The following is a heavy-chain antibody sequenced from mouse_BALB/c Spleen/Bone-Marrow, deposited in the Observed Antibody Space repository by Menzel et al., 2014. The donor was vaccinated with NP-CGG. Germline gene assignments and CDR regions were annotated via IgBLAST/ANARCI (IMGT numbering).Heavy chain of an antibody. V-gene: IGHV5-12-1*01. Sequence: EVKVVESGGGLVKPGGSLKLPCAASGFAFSSYDMSWVRQTPEKRLEWVAYISSGGGSTYYPDTVKGQFTISRDNAKNTLYLQMSSLKSEDTAMYYCAREVLRDYFDYWGQGTTLTVSS. CDR3: AREVLRDYFDY. D-gene: IGHD1-1*01. CDR1: GFAFSSYD. CDR2: ISSGGGST. J-gene: IGHJ2*01.